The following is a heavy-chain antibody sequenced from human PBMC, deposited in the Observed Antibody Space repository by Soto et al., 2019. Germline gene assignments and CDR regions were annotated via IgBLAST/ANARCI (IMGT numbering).Heavy chain of an antibody. V-gene: IGHV4-39*01. D-gene: IGHD1-26*01. J-gene: IGHJ6*02. CDR2: IYYSGST. CDR3: ASCSGSYCYYYYGMDV. CDR1: GGSISSSSYY. Sequence: SETLSLTCTVSGGSISSSSYYWGWLRQPPGKGLEWIGSIYYSGSTYYNPSLKSRVTIYVNTSKNQFSLKLSSVTAADTAVYYCASCSGSYCYYYYGMDVWGQGTTVTV.